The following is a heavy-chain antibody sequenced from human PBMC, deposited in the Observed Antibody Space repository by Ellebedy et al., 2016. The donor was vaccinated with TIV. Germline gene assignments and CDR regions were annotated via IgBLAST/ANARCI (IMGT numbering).Heavy chain of an antibody. V-gene: IGHV3-30-3*01. J-gene: IGHJ4*02. CDR3: AGPYSGGWFGPGY. D-gene: IGHD6-19*01. CDR2: ISNDGNSE. CDR1: GFTFNKYT. Sequence: GESLKISXAASGFTFNKYTMHWVRQAPGKGLQWVAGISNDGNSESYAVSVKGRFTISRDNAKNSLYLQMNSLRTDDTAVYYCAGPYSGGWFGPGYWGQGTLVTVSS.